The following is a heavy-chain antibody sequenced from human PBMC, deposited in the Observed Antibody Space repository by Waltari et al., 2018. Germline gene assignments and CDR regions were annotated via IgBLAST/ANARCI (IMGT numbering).Heavy chain of an antibody. V-gene: IGHV3-30*02. CDR1: GFTCSRYG. CDR3: AIQCGGGCYQDY. D-gene: IGHD2-21*01. CDR2: VRSDGSNA. Sequence: QVQLVESGGGVVQPGGSLRLSCAASGFTCSRYGMHWVRQAPGKGLEWVAFVRSDGSNASYSDSVKGRFTISRDNSKNPLYLQMNSLRVEDTAVYYCAIQCGGGCYQDYWGQGTLVTVSS. J-gene: IGHJ4*02.